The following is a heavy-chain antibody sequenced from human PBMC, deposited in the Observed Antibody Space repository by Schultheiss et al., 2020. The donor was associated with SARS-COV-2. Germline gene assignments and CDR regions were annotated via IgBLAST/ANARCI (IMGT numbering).Heavy chain of an antibody. CDR3: ARRSGYDSYYYYYYMDV. J-gene: IGHJ6*03. CDR2: IYSGGST. CDR1: GFTFSSYA. V-gene: IGHV3-66*04. Sequence: GGSLRLSCAASGFTFSSYAMSWVRHTPGKGLEWVSVIYSGGSTYYADSVKGRFTISRDNAKNSLYLQMNSLRAEDTAVYYCARRSGYDSYYYYYYMDVWGKGTTVTVSS. D-gene: IGHD5-12*01.